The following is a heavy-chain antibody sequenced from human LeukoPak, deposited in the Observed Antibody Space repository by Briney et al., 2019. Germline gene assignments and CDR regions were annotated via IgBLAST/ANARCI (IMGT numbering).Heavy chain of an antibody. CDR2: VYDGGTT. D-gene: IGHD3-3*02. Sequence: GGSLRLSCAASGFTVSNNYLSWVRQAPGKGLEWVSFVYDGGTTVYADSVKGRFTISRDNSKNTLYLEMNSLRAEDTAVYYCARDGAFLSFDYWGQGTLVTVSS. CDR1: GFTVSNNY. CDR3: ARDGAFLSFDY. J-gene: IGHJ4*02. V-gene: IGHV3-53*01.